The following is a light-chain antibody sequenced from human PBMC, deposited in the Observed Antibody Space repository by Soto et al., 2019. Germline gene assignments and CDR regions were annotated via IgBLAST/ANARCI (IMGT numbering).Light chain of an antibody. CDR1: SSDVGGYNY. CDR2: DVS. V-gene: IGLV2-14*01. Sequence: QSVLTQPASVSGSPGQSITISCTGTSSDVGGYNYVSWYQQHPGKAPKFMIYDVSNRPSGVSNRFSGSKSGNTASLTISGLQAEDDADYYCSSYTTSNTRQIVFGTGTKDTVL. CDR3: SSYTTSNTRQIV. J-gene: IGLJ1*01.